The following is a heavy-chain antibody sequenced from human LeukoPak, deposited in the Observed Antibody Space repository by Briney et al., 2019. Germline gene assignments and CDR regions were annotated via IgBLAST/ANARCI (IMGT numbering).Heavy chain of an antibody. CDR3: ARAYNYGSGSYYSFFDN. CDR1: GFTFSSYS. V-gene: IGHV3-23*01. CDR2: INPSGGDT. D-gene: IGHD3-10*01. Sequence: GGFLRLSCAASGFTFSSYSMNWVRQAPGKGLEWVSTINPSGGDTYYADSVRGRFTISRDNSKKTLYLQMDSLRAEDTAVYYCARAYNYGSGSYYSFFDNWGQGTLVTVSS. J-gene: IGHJ4*02.